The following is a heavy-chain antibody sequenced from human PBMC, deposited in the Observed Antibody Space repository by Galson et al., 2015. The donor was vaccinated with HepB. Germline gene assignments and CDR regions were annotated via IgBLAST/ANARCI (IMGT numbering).Heavy chain of an antibody. CDR2: INTNTGNP. V-gene: IGHV7-4-1*02. CDR1: GYTFTSYA. Sequence: CKASGYTFTSYAMNWVRQAPGQGLEWMGWINTNTGNPTYAQGFTGRFVFSLDTSVSTAYLQISSLKAEDTAVYYCARDRVGSWLLNWFDPWGQGTLVTVSS. J-gene: IGHJ5*02. CDR3: ARDRVGSWLLNWFDP. D-gene: IGHD6-13*01.